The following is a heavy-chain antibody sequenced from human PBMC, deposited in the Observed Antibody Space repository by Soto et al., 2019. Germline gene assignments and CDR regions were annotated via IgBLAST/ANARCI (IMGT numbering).Heavy chain of an antibody. Sequence: SETLSLTCAVYGGSFSGYYWSWIRQPPGKGLEWIGEINHSGSTNYNPSLKSRVTISVDTSKNQFSLKLSSVTAADTAVYYCARSSGYYYPIDYWGQGTLVTVSS. CDR3: ARSSGYYYPIDY. J-gene: IGHJ4*02. V-gene: IGHV4-34*01. CDR1: GGSFSGYY. CDR2: INHSGST. D-gene: IGHD3-22*01.